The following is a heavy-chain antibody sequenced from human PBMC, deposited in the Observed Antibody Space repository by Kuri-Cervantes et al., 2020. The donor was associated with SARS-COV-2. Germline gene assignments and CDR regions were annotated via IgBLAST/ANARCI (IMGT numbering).Heavy chain of an antibody. D-gene: IGHD2-21*01. CDR3: ASQLGGGASEYYFDY. CDR1: GYTFTGYY. V-gene: IGHV1-2*06. CDR2: INPNSGGT. Sequence: ASVKVSCKASGYTFTGYYMHWVRQAPGQGLEWMGRINPNSGGTNYAQKFQGRVTMTRDTSISTAYMELSRLRSDDTAVYYCASQLGGGASEYYFDYWGLGTLVTVSS. J-gene: IGHJ4*02.